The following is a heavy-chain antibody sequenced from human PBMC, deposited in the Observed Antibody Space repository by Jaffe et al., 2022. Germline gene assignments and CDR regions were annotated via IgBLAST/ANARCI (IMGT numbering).Heavy chain of an antibody. Sequence: QITLKESGPTLVKPTQTLTLTCTFSGFSLSTSGVGVGWIRQPPGKALEWLALIYWNDDKRYSPSLKSRLTITKDTSKNQVVLTMTNMDPVDTATYYCAHRRGLELRPDRDYFDYWGQGTLVTVSS. J-gene: IGHJ4*02. CDR1: GFSLSTSGVG. V-gene: IGHV2-5*01. CDR3: AHRRGLELRPDRDYFDY. D-gene: IGHD1-7*01. CDR2: IYWNDDK.